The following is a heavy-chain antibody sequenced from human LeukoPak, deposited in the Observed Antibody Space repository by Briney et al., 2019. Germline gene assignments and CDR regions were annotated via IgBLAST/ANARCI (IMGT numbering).Heavy chain of an antibody. CDR3: AKTMVRTRAFDY. D-gene: IGHD3-10*01. V-gene: IGHV3-23*01. CDR2: TSGSGGST. Sequence: GGSLRLSCAASGFTFSSYAMSWVRQAPGKGLEWVSATSGSGGSTYYADSVKGRFTISRDNSKNTLYLQMNSLRAEDTAVYCCAKTMVRTRAFDYWGQGTLVTVSS. J-gene: IGHJ4*02. CDR1: GFTFSSYA.